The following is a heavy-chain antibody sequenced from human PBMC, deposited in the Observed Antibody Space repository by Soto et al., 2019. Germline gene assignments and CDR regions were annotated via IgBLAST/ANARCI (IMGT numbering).Heavy chain of an antibody. V-gene: IGHV3-23*01. D-gene: IGHD2-21*02. Sequence: GGSLRLSCAASGFTFSSYAMSWVRQAPGKGLEWVSAISGSGGSTYYADSVKGRFTISRDNSKNTLYLQMSSLRAEDTAVYYCAKDRGVVTAIRGAFDIWGQGTMVTVSS. J-gene: IGHJ3*02. CDR2: ISGSGGST. CDR3: AKDRGVVTAIRGAFDI. CDR1: GFTFSSYA.